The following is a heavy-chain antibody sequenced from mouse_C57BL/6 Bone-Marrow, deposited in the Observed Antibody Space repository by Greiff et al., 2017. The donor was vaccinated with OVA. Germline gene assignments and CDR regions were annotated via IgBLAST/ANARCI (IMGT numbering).Heavy chain of an antibody. V-gene: IGHV1-81*01. Sequence: VKVVESGAELARPGASVKLSCKASGYTFTSYGISWVKQRTGQGLEWIGEIYPRSGNTYYNEKFKGKATLTADKSSSTAYMELRSLTSEDSAVYFCAMYGSSPWYFDVWGTGTTVTVSS. D-gene: IGHD1-1*01. CDR1: GYTFTSYG. CDR3: AMYGSSPWYFDV. J-gene: IGHJ1*03. CDR2: IYPRSGNT.